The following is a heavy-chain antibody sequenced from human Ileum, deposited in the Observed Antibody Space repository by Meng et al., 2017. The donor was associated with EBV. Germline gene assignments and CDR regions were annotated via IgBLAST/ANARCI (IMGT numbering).Heavy chain of an antibody. CDR3: ARARLGGYCSSTSCADNWFDP. CDR2: ISAYNGNT. CDR1: GYTFTSYG. V-gene: IGHV1-18*01. Sequence: QVQRVQTGAEAKKPXASVTLTCKASGYTFTSYGISWVRQAPGQGLEWMGWISAYNGNTNYAQKLQGRVTMTTDTSTSTAYMELRSLRSDDTAVYYCARARLGGYCSSTSCADNWFDPWGQGTLVTVSS. J-gene: IGHJ5*02. D-gene: IGHD2-2*01.